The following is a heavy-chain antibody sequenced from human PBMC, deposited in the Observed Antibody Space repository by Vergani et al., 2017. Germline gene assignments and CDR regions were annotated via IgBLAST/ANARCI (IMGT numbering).Heavy chain of an antibody. CDR3: ANLGVTYYYGSGSYYIDYYYYMDV. CDR2: IRDDGSNK. CDR1: GGTFSSYG. D-gene: IGHD3-10*01. Sequence: QVQLVQSGAEVKKPGSSVKVSCKASGGTFSSYGMHWVRQAPGKGLEWVAFIRDDGSNKYYADSVKGRFTISRDNSKNTLYLQMNSLIAEDTAVDYCANLGVTYYYGSGSYYIDYYYYMDVWGKGTTVTVSS. V-gene: IGHV3-30*02. J-gene: IGHJ6*03.